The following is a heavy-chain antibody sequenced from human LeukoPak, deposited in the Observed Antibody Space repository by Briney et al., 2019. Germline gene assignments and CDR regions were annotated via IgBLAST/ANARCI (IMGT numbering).Heavy chain of an antibody. CDR2: IIPIFGTA. V-gene: IGHV1-69*13. CDR1: GGTFISYA. Sequence: ASVKVSCKASGGTFISYAISWVRQAPGQGLEWMGGIIPIFGTANYAQKFQGRVTITADESTSTAYMELSSLRSEDTAVYYCARGVMAGTLDYWGQGTLVTVSS. CDR3: ARGVMAGTLDY. J-gene: IGHJ4*02. D-gene: IGHD6-19*01.